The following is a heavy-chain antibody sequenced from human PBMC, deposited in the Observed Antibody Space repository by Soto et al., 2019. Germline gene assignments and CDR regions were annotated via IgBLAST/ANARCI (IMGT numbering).Heavy chain of an antibody. D-gene: IGHD3-22*01. CDR3: ARGDMGGYYYVDWFDP. J-gene: IGHJ5*02. CDR2: MNPNSGNT. Sequence: QVQLVQSGAEVKKPGASVKVSCKASGYTFTSYDINWVRQATGQGLEWMGWMNPNSGNTGYAQKFQGRVTMTRNTSISTAYLELSSLRSEDTAVYYCARGDMGGYYYVDWFDPWGQGTLVTVSS. V-gene: IGHV1-8*01. CDR1: GYTFTSYD.